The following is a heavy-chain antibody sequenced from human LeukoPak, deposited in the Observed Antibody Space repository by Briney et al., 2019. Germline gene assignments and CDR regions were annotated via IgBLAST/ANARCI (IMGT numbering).Heavy chain of an antibody. V-gene: IGHV3-33*06. D-gene: IGHD6-19*01. J-gene: IGHJ4*02. CDR1: GFTFSSYG. Sequence: PGGSLRLSCAASGFTFSSYGMHWVRQAPGKGLEWVAVIWYDGSNKYYADSVKGRFTISRDNSKNTLYLQMNSLRAEDTAVYYCAKEMQWLVPDYWGQGTLVTVSS. CDR2: IWYDGSNK. CDR3: AKEMQWLVPDY.